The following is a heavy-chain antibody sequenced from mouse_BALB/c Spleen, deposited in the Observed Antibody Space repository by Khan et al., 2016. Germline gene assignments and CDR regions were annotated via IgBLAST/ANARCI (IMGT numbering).Heavy chain of an antibody. J-gene: IGHJ2*01. D-gene: IGHD1-1*01. CDR2: INTNTGET. CDR1: GYTFTNYG. Sequence: QIQLVQPGPELKKPGETVKISCKASGYTFTNYGINWARQAPGKGLEWMDWINTNTGETTYADDFKGRFAFSLETSASTAYLQINNLKNEDTATYYCATGITTIIATRTHYWSQGTTRTVSS. CDR3: ATGITTIIATRTHY. V-gene: IGHV9-3-1*01.